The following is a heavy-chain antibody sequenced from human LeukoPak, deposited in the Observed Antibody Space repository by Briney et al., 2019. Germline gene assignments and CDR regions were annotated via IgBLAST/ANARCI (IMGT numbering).Heavy chain of an antibody. CDR2: ITPNSGGR. Sequence: ASVKVSFKASGYTFTGYYMHWVRQAPGQGLEWMGWITPNSGGRNSAQKFQGRVTMTRDTSISTAYMELSRLRSDDTAEYYCARAGDYYYYYMDVWGKGTTVTVSS. CDR3: ARAGDYYYYYMDV. V-gene: IGHV1-2*02. CDR1: GYTFTGYY. D-gene: IGHD4-17*01. J-gene: IGHJ6*03.